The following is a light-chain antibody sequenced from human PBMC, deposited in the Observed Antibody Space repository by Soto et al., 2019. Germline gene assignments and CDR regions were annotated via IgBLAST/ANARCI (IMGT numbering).Light chain of an antibody. J-gene: IGKJ1*01. Sequence: EIVLTQSPGTLSLSPGERATLSCRASQSVSSSYLAWYQQKPGQAPRLLIYGACSRATGIPDRFSGSGSGTDFTLTTSRLEPEDFAVYYCQQYGSSPPTWTFGQGTKVDIK. CDR1: QSVSSSY. CDR3: QQYGSSPPTWT. V-gene: IGKV3-20*01. CDR2: GAC.